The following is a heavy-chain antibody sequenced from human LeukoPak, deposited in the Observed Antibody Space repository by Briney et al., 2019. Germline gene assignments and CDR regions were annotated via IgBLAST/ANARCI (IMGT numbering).Heavy chain of an antibody. Sequence: ASVKVSCKASGYTFTSYDINWVRQATGQGLEWMGWMNPNSGNTGYAQKFQGRVTMTRNTSISTAYMELSSLRSEDTAVYYCARDYCSGGSCYSIYFDYWGQGTLVTVSS. CDR3: ARDYCSGGSCYSIYFDY. CDR1: GYTFTSYD. D-gene: IGHD2-15*01. J-gene: IGHJ4*02. CDR2: MNPNSGNT. V-gene: IGHV1-8*01.